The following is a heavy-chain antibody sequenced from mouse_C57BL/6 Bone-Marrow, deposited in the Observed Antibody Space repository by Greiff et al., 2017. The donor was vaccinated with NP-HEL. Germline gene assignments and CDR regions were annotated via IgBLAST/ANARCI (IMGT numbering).Heavy chain of an antibody. D-gene: IGHD1-1*01. CDR3: ARDGGFYSFDV. J-gene: IGHJ1*03. V-gene: IGHV5-16*01. CDR1: GFTFSDYY. Sequence: DVKLVESEGGLVQPGSSMKLSCTASGFTFSDYYMAWVRQVPEKGLEWVANINYDGSSTYYLDSLKSRFIISRDNAKNILYLQMSSLKSEDTATYYCARDGGFYSFDVWGTGTTVTVSS. CDR2: INYDGSST.